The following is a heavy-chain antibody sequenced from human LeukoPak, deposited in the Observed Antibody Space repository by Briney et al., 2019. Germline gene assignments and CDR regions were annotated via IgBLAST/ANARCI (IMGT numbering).Heavy chain of an antibody. CDR2: ISGSGGST. J-gene: IGHJ5*02. CDR3: AKGVRNSGSYGTTRNWFDP. V-gene: IGHV3-23*01. CDR1: GFTFSSYA. D-gene: IGHD1-26*01. Sequence: GGSLRLSCAASGFTFSSYAMSWVRQAPGKGLEWVSAISGSGGSTYYADSVKGRFTISRDNSKNTLYLQMNSLRAEDTAVYYCAKGVRNSGSYGTTRNWFDPWGQGTLVTVSS.